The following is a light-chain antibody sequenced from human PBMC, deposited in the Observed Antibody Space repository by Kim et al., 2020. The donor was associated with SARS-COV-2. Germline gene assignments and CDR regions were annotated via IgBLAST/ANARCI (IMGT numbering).Light chain of an antibody. CDR2: DAA. V-gene: IGKV1-5*01. Sequence: DIQMTQSPSTLSASVGDRVTITCRANQSVSSWLAWYQQKPGKAPKLLIYDAATLETGVPSRFSGSGSGTEFTLTISSLQPDDLATFYCQQYETYPRTFGQGTRVEIK. CDR3: QQYETYPRT. J-gene: IGKJ1*01. CDR1: QSVSSW.